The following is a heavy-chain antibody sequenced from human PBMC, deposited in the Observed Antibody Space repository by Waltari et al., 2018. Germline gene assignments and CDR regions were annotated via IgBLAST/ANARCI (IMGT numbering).Heavy chain of an antibody. CDR1: GYTFSSYV. CDR3: ARSGWLDY. Sequence: QVQLVQSGAEVKKPGASVKVSCKASGYTFSSYVMHWVRQAPGQSLEWMGWINAANTNTKYSQKFKGRVTITRDTSASTAYMELSSLTSEDTAVYYCARSGWLDYWGQGTLVTVSS. CDR2: INAANTNT. D-gene: IGHD6-19*01. J-gene: IGHJ4*02. V-gene: IGHV1-3*01.